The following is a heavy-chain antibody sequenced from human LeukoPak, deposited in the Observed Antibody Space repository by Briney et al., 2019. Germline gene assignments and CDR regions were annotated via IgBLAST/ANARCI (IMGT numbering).Heavy chain of an antibody. CDR2: ISGSGGST. CDR3: AKLYCSGGSCKLDYFDY. D-gene: IGHD2-15*01. CDR1: GFTFSSYA. J-gene: IGHJ4*02. Sequence: GGSLRLSCAASGFTFSSYAMSWVRQAPGKGLEWVSAISGSGGSTYYADSVKGRFTISRDNSKNTLYLQMNSLRAEDTAVYYCAKLYCSGGSCKLDYFDYWGQGTLVTASS. V-gene: IGHV3-23*01.